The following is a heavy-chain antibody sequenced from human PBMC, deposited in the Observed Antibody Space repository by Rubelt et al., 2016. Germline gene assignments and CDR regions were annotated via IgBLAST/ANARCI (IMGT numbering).Heavy chain of an antibody. CDR1: GYSISSGYY. D-gene: IGHD1-1*01. J-gene: IGHJ4*02. CDR2: IYHSGST. Sequence: QVQLQESGPGLVKPSETLSLTCTVSGYSISSGYYWGWIRQPPGKGLEWIGSIYHSGSTYFNPSLKSRVTISVDTSKNQFSLKLSSVTAADTAVYYCARHVFFHSYNWIPFDYWGQGTLVTVSS. V-gene: IGHV4-38-2*02. CDR3: ARHVFFHSYNWIPFDY.